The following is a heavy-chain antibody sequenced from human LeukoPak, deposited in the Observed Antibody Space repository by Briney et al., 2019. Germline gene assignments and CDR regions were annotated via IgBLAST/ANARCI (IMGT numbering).Heavy chain of an antibody. CDR3: VKDSDYYGSGTLDY. D-gene: IGHD3-10*01. J-gene: IGHJ4*02. CDR1: GFSFSSYA. Sequence: GGSLRLSCSASGFSFSSYAMHWVRQAPGKGLEYVSAISSSGGSTYYADSVKGRFTISRDNSKNTLYLQMNSLRAEDTAVYYCVKDSDYYGSGTLDYWGQGTLVTVSS. CDR2: ISSSGGST. V-gene: IGHV3-64D*06.